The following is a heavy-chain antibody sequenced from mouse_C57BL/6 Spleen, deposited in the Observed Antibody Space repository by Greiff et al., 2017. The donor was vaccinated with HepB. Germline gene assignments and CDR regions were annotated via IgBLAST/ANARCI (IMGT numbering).Heavy chain of an antibody. D-gene: IGHD2-5*01. CDR3: ARVPYYSNFLFAY. CDR2: IYPGSGNT. Sequence: VQLQQSGPELVKPGASVKISCKASGYSFTSYYIHWVKQRPGQGLEWIGWIYPGSGNTKYNEKFKGKATLTADTSSSTAYMQLSSLTSEDSAVYYCARVPYYSNFLFAYWGQGTLVTVSA. CDR1: GYSFTSYY. V-gene: IGHV1-66*01. J-gene: IGHJ3*01.